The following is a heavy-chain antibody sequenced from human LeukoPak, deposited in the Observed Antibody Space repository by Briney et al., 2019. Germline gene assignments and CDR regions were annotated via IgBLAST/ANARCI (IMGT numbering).Heavy chain of an antibody. V-gene: IGHV3-49*03. CDR3: TRGNWNPGY. CDR1: GFTFADHP. J-gene: IGHJ4*02. CDR2: IRGKHYDGTT. D-gene: IGHD1-20*01. Sequence: PGRSLRLSCTASGFTFADHPMTWLRQAPGKGLEWVGFIRGKHYDGTTEYAASVKGRFTISRDDSKSVAYLQMNSLKTEDTAVYYCTRGNWNPGYWGQGTLVTVSS.